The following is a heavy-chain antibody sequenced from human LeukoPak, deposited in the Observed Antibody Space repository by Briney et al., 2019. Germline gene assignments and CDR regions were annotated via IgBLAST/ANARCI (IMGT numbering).Heavy chain of an antibody. J-gene: IGHJ4*02. CDR1: GFTFSSYA. Sequence: GSLRLSCAASGFTFSSYAMTWVRQAPGKGLELVSGISSSGGITYYADSVKGRLTVSRDNSKNTLYLQMNSLRAEDTAVYSCAKVALLGYCSSASCPLDYWGQGTLVTASS. CDR2: ISSSGGIT. V-gene: IGHV3-23*01. CDR3: AKVALLGYCSSASCPLDY. D-gene: IGHD2-2*01.